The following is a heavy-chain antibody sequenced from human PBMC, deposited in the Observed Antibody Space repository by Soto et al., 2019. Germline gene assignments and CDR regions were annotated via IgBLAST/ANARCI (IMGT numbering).Heavy chain of an antibody. CDR3: GTPSETDAFDI. Sequence: GESLKISCXGSGYSFTSYWIGWVRQMPGKGLEWMGIIYPGDSDTRYSPSFQGQVTISADKSISTAYLQWSSLKASDTAMYYCGTPSETDAFDIWGQGTMVTVSS. J-gene: IGHJ3*02. CDR2: IYPGDSDT. CDR1: GYSFTSYW. V-gene: IGHV5-51*01.